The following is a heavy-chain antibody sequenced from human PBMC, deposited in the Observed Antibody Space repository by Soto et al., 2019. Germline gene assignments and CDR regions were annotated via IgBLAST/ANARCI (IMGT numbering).Heavy chain of an antibody. V-gene: IGHV3-23*01. CDR3: AKVERVGSGSRFYLDS. CDR1: GFTFSSYA. D-gene: IGHD6-19*01. J-gene: IGHJ4*02. CDR2: ISGSGGST. Sequence: EVQLLESGGGLVQPGGSLRLSCAASGFTFSSYAMSWVRQAPGKGLEWVSAISGSGGSTYSADSVKGRFTISRDSSKSTLYLQMSSLRAEDTAVYYCAKVERVGSGSRFYLDSWGQGTVVTVSS.